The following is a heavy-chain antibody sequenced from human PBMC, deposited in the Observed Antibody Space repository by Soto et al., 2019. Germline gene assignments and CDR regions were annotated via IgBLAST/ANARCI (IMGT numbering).Heavy chain of an antibody. V-gene: IGHV4-39*01. J-gene: IGHJ4*02. CDR2: IYYSGST. D-gene: IGHD6-19*01. Sequence: SETLSLTCTVSGGSISSSSYYWGWIRQPPGKGLEWIGSIYYSGSTYYNPSLKSRVTISVDTSKNQFSLKLSSVTAADTAVYYCARHTRMDGKFVEFDYWGQGTLVTVSS. CDR3: ARHTRMDGKFVEFDY. CDR1: GGSISSSSYY.